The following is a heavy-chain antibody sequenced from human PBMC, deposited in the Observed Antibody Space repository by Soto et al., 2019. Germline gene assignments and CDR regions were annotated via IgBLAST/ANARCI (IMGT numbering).Heavy chain of an antibody. V-gene: IGHV3-21*01. D-gene: IGHD3-10*01. Sequence: EVQLVESGGGLVKPGGSLRLSCAASGFTFSSYNMNWVHQAPGKGLEWVSSISISSSYIYYADSVKGRFTISRDNAKNSLYLQMNSLRADDTAVYYCARRTRWFGELTTRYFDYWGQGTLVTVSS. CDR1: GFTFSSYN. CDR3: ARRTRWFGELTTRYFDY. J-gene: IGHJ4*02. CDR2: ISISSSYI.